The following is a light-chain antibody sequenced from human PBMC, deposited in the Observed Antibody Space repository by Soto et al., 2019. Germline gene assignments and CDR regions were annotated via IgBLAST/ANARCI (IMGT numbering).Light chain of an antibody. Sequence: EIVLTQSPGSLSLSPGERATLSCRASQSVDSTFFAWYQKKPGQAPRRLMYGVSKRATGIPDRFSGSGSGTDFTLTISRLEPEDFAVYYCQQYMSSVTFGQGTRVEIK. CDR1: QSVDSTF. CDR2: GVS. J-gene: IGKJ1*01. V-gene: IGKV3-20*01. CDR3: QQYMSSVT.